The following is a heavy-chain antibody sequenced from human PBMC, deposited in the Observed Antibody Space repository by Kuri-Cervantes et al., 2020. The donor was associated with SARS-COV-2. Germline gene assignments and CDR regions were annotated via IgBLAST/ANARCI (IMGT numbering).Heavy chain of an antibody. J-gene: IGHJ3*02. CDR3: ARARFDVFDI. V-gene: IGHV3-7*03. Sequence: GESLKISCAASGFTFSSYWMSWVRQAPGKGLEWVANIKQDGSEKYYVDSVKGRFTISRDNAKNSLYLQMNSLRAEDTALYYCARARFDVFDIWGQGTMVTVSS. D-gene: IGHD4-17*01. CDR2: IKQDGSEK. CDR1: GFTFSSYW.